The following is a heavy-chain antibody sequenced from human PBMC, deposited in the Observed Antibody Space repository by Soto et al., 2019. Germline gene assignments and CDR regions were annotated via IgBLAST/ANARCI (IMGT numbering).Heavy chain of an antibody. CDR1: GASLTSSSYF. V-gene: IGHV4-39*01. CDR3: GRALEGGTRDMGFDS. J-gene: IGHJ4*02. D-gene: IGHD1-1*01. Sequence: QLQLQESGPGLVKPSETLTLTCSVSGASLTSSSYFWGWIGQPPGKALGFIGSMYYIGTTHYNQSLTSRVTIPADRSQNQFSLGVNSVTAADTAVYHCGRALEGGTRDMGFDSWGKGILVTVSS. CDR2: MYYIGTT.